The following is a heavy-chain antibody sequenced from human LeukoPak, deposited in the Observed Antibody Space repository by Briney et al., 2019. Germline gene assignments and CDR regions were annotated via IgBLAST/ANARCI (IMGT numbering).Heavy chain of an antibody. V-gene: IGHV3-30*03. CDR3: AAVAGIEGFDY. D-gene: IGHD6-19*01. J-gene: IGHJ4*02. CDR2: IAYDGSNK. CDR1: GFTFSNYG. Sequence: GGSPRLSCAASGFTFSNYGMHWVRQAPGKGLEWVAVIAYDGSNKYYADSVKGRFTISRDNSKSTVHLQMNTLRAEDTAVYYCAAVAGIEGFDYWGQGTLVTVSS.